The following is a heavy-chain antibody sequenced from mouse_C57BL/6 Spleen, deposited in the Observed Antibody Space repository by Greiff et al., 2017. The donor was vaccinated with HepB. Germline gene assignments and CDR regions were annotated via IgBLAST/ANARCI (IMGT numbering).Heavy chain of an antibody. D-gene: IGHD1-1*01. Sequence: VQLKESGPGLVKPSQSLSLTCSVTGYSITSGYYWNWIRQFPGNKLEWMGYISYDGSNNYNPSLKNRISITRDTSKNQFFLKLNSVTTEDTATYYCARGTPSYYYGSSYGYFDYWGQGTTLTVSS. CDR1: GYSITSGYY. CDR3: ARGTPSYYYGSSYGYFDY. J-gene: IGHJ2*01. V-gene: IGHV3-6*01. CDR2: ISYDGSN.